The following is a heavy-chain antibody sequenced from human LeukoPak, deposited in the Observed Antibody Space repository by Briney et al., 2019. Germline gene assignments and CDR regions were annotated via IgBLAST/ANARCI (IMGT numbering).Heavy chain of an antibody. CDR1: GGTFSSYA. V-gene: IGHV1-69*04. J-gene: IGHJ3*02. Sequence: SVKVSCKASGGTFSSYAISWVRQAPGQGLEWMGRIIPILGIANYAQKFQGRVTITADKSTSTAYMELSSLRSEDTAVYYCARRSPAYYGSGRHAFDIWGQGTMVTVSS. CDR2: IIPILGIA. D-gene: IGHD3-10*01. CDR3: ARRSPAYYGSGRHAFDI.